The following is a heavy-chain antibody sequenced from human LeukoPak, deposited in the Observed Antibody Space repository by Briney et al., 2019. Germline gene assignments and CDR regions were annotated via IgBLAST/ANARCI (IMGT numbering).Heavy chain of an antibody. D-gene: IGHD6-6*01. CDR1: GYTFTGYY. Sequence: GASVKVSCKASGYTFTGYYMHWVRQAPGQGLEWMGWINPNSGGTNYAQKFQGRVTMTRDTSISTAYMELSRLRSDDTAVYYCARERESSSSPFDYWGQGTLVTVSS. CDR3: ARERESSSSPFDY. V-gene: IGHV1-2*02. CDR2: INPNSGGT. J-gene: IGHJ4*02.